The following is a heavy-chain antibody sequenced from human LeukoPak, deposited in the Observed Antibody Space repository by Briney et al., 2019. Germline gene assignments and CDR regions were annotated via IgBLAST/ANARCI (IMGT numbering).Heavy chain of an antibody. CDR1: GYTCSKSG. D-gene: IGHD5-12*01. Sequence: ASVTVSCTASGYTCSKSGIGWLRQAPGQGPEWMGWINVYNGNTNYAQKLQGRVTMTTDTSTSTAYLELRSLRSDDTAVYYCARDDPNSGYDFDYWGQGTLVTVSS. CDR2: INVYNGNT. V-gene: IGHV1-18*01. J-gene: IGHJ4*02. CDR3: ARDDPNSGYDFDY.